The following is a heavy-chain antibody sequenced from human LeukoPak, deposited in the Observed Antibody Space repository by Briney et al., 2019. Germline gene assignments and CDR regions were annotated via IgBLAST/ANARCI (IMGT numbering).Heavy chain of an antibody. D-gene: IGHD3-9*01. CDR2: ISGSGGST. J-gene: IGHJ3*02. Sequence: PGGSLRLSCAASGFTFSSYAMSWVRQAPGKGLEWVSAISGSGGSTYYADSVKCRFTISRDNSKNTLYLQMNSLRAEDTAVYYCAKTVLRYSTGDAFDIWGQGTMVTVSS. V-gene: IGHV3-23*01. CDR1: GFTFSSYA. CDR3: AKTVLRYSTGDAFDI.